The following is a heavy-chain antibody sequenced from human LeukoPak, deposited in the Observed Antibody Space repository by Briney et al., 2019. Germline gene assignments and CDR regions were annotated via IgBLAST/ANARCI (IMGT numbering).Heavy chain of an antibody. J-gene: IGHJ3*02. V-gene: IGHV1-69*04. CDR3: ARERGPYYYDSGFAFDI. CDR2: IIPILGIA. Sequence: SVKVSCKASGGTFSSYAISWVRQAPGQGLEWMGRIIPILGIANYAQKFQGRVTITADKSTSTAYMELSSLRSEDTAVYYCARERGPYYYDSGFAFDIWGQGTMVTVSS. CDR1: GGTFSSYA. D-gene: IGHD3-22*01.